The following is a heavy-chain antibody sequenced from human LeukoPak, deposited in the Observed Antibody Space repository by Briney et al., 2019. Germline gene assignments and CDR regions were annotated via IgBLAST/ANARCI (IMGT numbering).Heavy chain of an antibody. Sequence: PGGSLRLSCAASAFTFSSYGMHWVRQAPGKGLEWVAFIRYDGSNKYYADSVKGRFTISRDNSKNTLYLQMNSLRAEDTAVYYCAKDMVYSSYYFDYWGQGTLVTVSS. CDR1: AFTFSSYG. V-gene: IGHV3-30*02. J-gene: IGHJ4*02. CDR3: AKDMVYSSYYFDY. D-gene: IGHD5-12*01. CDR2: IRYDGSNK.